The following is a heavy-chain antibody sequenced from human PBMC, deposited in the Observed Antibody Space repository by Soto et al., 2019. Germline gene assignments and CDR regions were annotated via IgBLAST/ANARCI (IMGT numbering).Heavy chain of an antibody. CDR3: ARAPRDKRVVATPYQD. Sequence: QVQLVESGGGVVQPGRSLRLSCAASGFTFSSYAMHWVRQAPGKGLEWVAVISYDGSNKYYADSVKGRFTISRDNSQNTLYLQMSSLRAEDTAGYYCARAPRDKRVVATPYQDWGQGTLVTVSS. CDR2: ISYDGSNK. J-gene: IGHJ1*01. V-gene: IGHV3-30-3*01. CDR1: GFTFSSYA. D-gene: IGHD2-15*01.